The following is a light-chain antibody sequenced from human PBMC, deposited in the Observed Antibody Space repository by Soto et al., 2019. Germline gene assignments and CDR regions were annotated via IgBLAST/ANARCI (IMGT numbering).Light chain of an antibody. CDR3: QQYGSSPTWT. CDR2: GAS. J-gene: IGKJ1*01. CDR1: QSVSSNY. V-gene: IGKV3-20*01. Sequence: ESVLTQSPGTLSLSPGERATLSCRASQSVSSNYLAWYQQKPGQAPRLLIYGASIRATGIPDRFSGSGSGTDFTLTISRLEPEDSAVYYCQQYGSSPTWTFGQGTKVEI.